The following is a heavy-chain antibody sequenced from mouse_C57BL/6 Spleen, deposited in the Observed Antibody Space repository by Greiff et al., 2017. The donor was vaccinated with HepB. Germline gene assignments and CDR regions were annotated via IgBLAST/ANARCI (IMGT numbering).Heavy chain of an antibody. D-gene: IGHD2-3*01. Sequence: VQLKESGPGLVKPSQSLSLTCSVTGYSITSGYYWNWIRQSPGNKLEWMGYISYDGSNNYNPSLKNRISITRDTSKNQFFLKLNSVTTEDTATYYCAREDGYYGVFYAMDYWGQGTSVTVSS. V-gene: IGHV3-6*01. CDR1: GYSITSGYY. J-gene: IGHJ4*01. CDR2: ISYDGSN. CDR3: AREDGYYGVFYAMDY.